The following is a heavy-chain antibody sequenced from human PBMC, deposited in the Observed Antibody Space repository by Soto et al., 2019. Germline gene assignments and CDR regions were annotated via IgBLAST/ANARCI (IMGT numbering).Heavy chain of an antibody. CDR2: IYCDDDK. D-gene: IGHD6-13*01. CDR1: GFSLSTRVEG. V-gene: IGHV2-5*02. J-gene: IGHJ5*02. CDR3: AHRLSWLRNWFDP. Sequence: QITLKESGPTLVKPTQPLTLTCTLSGFSLSTRVEGVGWIRQPPGKALEWLALIYCDDDKRYSPSLKSRLTSTQDTSKVQVVLTTTNMYPGYTATYYRAHRLSWLRNWFDPLGQGTLVTVSS.